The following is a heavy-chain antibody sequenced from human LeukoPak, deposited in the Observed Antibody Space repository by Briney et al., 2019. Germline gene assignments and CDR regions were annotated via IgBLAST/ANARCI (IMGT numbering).Heavy chain of an antibody. D-gene: IGHD6-13*01. V-gene: IGHV3-21*01. CDR3: ARLANAAAGAAY. J-gene: IGHJ4*02. CDR2: ISSSSNNI. Sequence: GGSLRLSCAASGFTFSTYSMNWVRQAPGKGLEWVSFISSSSNNIYYADSVKGRFTISRDNAKNSLYLQMNSLRADDTAVYYCARLANAAAGAAYWGQGTLVTVS. CDR1: GFTFSTYS.